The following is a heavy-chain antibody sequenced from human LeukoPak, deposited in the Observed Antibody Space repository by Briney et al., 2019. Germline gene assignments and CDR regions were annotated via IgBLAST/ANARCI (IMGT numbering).Heavy chain of an antibody. CDR1: GFNFNTYA. V-gene: IGHV3-23*01. Sequence: GGSLRLSCAASGFNFNTYAMNWVRQAPGKGLEWVSVISGSGGVTLYADSLKGRFTISRDKSKNTLYLQMNSLRVEDTAVYYCAKDRADFFDNSGDAFHIWGQGTGVTVSS. D-gene: IGHD3-22*01. CDR3: AKDRADFFDNSGDAFHI. CDR2: ISGSGGVT. J-gene: IGHJ3*02.